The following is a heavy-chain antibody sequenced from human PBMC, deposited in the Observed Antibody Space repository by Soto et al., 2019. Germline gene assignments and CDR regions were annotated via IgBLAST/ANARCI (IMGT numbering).Heavy chain of an antibody. CDR1: GGTFSSYA. J-gene: IGHJ2*01. Sequence: QVQLVQSGAEVKKPGSSVKVSCKASGGTFSSYAISWVRQAPGQGLEWMGGIIPIFGTANYAQKFQGRVTITADKSASSAYMELSSLRSEDTAVYYCASAGWDYGDYLASFDLWGRGTLVTVSS. CDR3: ASAGWDYGDYLASFDL. CDR2: IIPIFGTA. D-gene: IGHD4-17*01. V-gene: IGHV1-69*06.